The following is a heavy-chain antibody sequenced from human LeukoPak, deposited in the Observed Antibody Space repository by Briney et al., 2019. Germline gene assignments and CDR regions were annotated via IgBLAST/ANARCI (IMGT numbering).Heavy chain of an antibody. D-gene: IGHD3-10*01. V-gene: IGHV3-23*01. CDR3: ARDVLWFGELLPDY. CDR1: GFTFSGYA. CDR2: ISGSGGST. Sequence: GGSLRLSCAASGFTFSGYAMSRVRQAPGKGLEWVSAISGSGGSTYYADSVKGRFTISRDNSKNTLYLQMNSLRAEDTAVYYCARDVLWFGELLPDYWGQGTLVTVSS. J-gene: IGHJ4*02.